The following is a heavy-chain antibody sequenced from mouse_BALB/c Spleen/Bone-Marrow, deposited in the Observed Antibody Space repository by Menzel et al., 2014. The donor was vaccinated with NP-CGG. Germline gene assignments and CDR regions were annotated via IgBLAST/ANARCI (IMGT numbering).Heavy chain of an antibody. D-gene: IGHD3-2*01. Sequence: QVQLKDSGPGLVAPSQSLSITCTVSGFSLTSYGVHWVRLPPGKGLEWLGVIWADGSTNYNSALMSRLSISKDNSKNQVFLKMNSLQTDDTAMYYCARTARATTGFAYWGQGTLVTVSA. V-gene: IGHV2-9*02. J-gene: IGHJ3*01. CDR3: ARTARATTGFAY. CDR2: IWADGST. CDR1: GFSLTSYG.